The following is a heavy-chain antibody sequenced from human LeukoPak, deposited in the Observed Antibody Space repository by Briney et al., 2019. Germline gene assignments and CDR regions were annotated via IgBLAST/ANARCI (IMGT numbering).Heavy chain of an antibody. CDR1: GYTFTGYY. CDR3: ARDRENRDGYNSGAFDY. D-gene: IGHD5-24*01. Sequence: ASVKVSCKASGYTFTGYYMHWVRQAPGQGLEWMGGFDPEDGETIYAQKFQGRVTMTEDTSTDTAYMELSRLRSDDTAVYYCARDRENRDGYNSGAFDYWGQGTLVTVSS. V-gene: IGHV1-24*01. CDR2: FDPEDGET. J-gene: IGHJ4*02.